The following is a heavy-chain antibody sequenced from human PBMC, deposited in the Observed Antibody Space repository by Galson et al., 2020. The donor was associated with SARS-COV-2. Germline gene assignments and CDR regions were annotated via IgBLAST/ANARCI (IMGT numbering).Heavy chain of an antibody. D-gene: IGHD6-13*01. CDR1: EFHFSSYS. CDR3: ARDQITAAGAH. V-gene: IGHV3-21*01. J-gene: IGHJ4*02. Sequence: GGSLRLSCAASEFHFSSYSMNWVRQAPGKGLEWVSSIGTTSSYIYYADSVKGRFTISRDNAKNSLYLQMNSLRAEDTAVYYCARDQITAAGAHWGQGTLVTVSS. CDR2: IGTTSSYI.